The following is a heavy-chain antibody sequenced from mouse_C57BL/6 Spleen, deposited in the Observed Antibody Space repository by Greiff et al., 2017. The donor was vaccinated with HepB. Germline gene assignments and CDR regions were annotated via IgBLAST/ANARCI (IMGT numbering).Heavy chain of an antibody. J-gene: IGHJ3*01. CDR3: TTCYDGYYYVWFAY. CDR2: IDPEDGDT. Sequence: EVQLQQPGAELVRPGASVKLSCTASGFNIKDYYMHWVKQRPEQGLEWIGRIDPEDGDTEYAPKFQGKATMTADTSSNTAYLQLSSLTSEDTAVYYCTTCYDGYYYVWFAYWGQGTLVTVSA. V-gene: IGHV14-1*01. CDR1: GFNIKDYY. D-gene: IGHD2-3*01.